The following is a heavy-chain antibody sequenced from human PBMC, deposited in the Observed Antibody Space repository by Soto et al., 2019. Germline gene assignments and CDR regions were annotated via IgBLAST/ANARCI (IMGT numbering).Heavy chain of an antibody. CDR2: IAADGGDT. V-gene: IGHV3-23*01. CDR3: AKGSGDGRPYYFDY. Sequence: GSLRLSCAASGFTFSRYVMSWVRQAPAKGLEWFSAIAADGGDTYYADSVKGRFTISRDNSNNLVYLQMNSLRAEDTAVYYCAKGSGDGRPYYFDYWGQGTLVTVSS. CDR1: GFTFSRYV. J-gene: IGHJ4*02. D-gene: IGHD2-15*01.